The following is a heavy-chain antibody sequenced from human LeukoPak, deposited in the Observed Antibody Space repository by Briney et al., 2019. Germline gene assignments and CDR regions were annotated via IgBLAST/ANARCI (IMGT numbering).Heavy chain of an antibody. CDR2: ISGSGGTT. CDR1: GFTFSSFA. Sequence: GGSLRLSCVPSGFTFSSFAMTWVRQAPGKGLEWVSSISGSGGTTYYADSIKGRFTISRDSSKNMLYLQMNRLRAEDTAVYYCARDVYDSSGFSGAFDIWGQGTMVTVSS. D-gene: IGHD3-22*01. V-gene: IGHV3-23*01. J-gene: IGHJ3*02. CDR3: ARDVYDSSGFSGAFDI.